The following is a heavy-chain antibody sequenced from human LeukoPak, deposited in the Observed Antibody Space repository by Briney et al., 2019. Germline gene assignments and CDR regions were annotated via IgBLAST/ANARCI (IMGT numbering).Heavy chain of an antibody. Sequence: SQTLSLTCTVSGGSISSGGYYWSWIRQHPGKGLEWIGYIYYSGSTYYNPSLKSRVTISVDTSKNQFSLKLSSVTAADTAVYYCARGREYYYDSSGYPYHFDYWGQGTLVTVSS. CDR1: GGSISSGGYY. CDR3: ARGREYYYDSSGYPYHFDY. CDR2: IYYSGST. J-gene: IGHJ4*02. V-gene: IGHV4-31*03. D-gene: IGHD3-22*01.